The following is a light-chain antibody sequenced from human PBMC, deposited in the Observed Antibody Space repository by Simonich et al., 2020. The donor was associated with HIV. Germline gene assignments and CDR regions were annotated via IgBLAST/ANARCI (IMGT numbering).Light chain of an antibody. J-gene: IGLJ2*01. Sequence: QSALTQPASVSGSPGQSINISCTGTRSDGGSYNFVSWYQPHTGKAPKLMIYEGSKWPSGVSNRFSGSKSGNTASLTISGLRAEDEADYYCSSYTSSSTWIFGGGTKLTVL. CDR2: EGS. CDR1: RSDGGSYNF. V-gene: IGLV2-14*02. CDR3: SSYTSSSTWI.